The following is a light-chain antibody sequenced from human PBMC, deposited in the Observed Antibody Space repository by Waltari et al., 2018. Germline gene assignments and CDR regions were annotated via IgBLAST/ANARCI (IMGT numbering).Light chain of an antibody. CDR2: DVS. CDR3: SSYTTASSWV. Sequence: QSALTQPASVSGSPGQSITISCTGTSGDIGTYKFVSWYQQEPGRAPKLIVYDVSPRPSGVSNRFSGSKSGNTAALTISGLQAEDEADYYCSSYTTASSWVFGGGTKLTVL. CDR1: SGDIGTYKF. J-gene: IGLJ3*02. V-gene: IGLV2-14*01.